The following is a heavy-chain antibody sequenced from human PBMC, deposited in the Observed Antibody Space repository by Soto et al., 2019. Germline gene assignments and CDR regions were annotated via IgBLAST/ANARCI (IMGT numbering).Heavy chain of an antibody. J-gene: IGHJ4*02. V-gene: IGHV3-53*02. CDR1: GYSVSNDY. CDR2: LYSGGNT. CDR3: ARGADDYGDRVDY. D-gene: IGHD4-17*01. Sequence: EVQLVETGGGLIQPGGSLRLSCTACGYSVSNDYMSWVRQAPGKGLEWVSILYSGGNTYYADSVRGRFTISRVNSQNTLYLQMNNLRVDDTGVYYCARGADDYGDRVDYWGQGTLVTGSS.